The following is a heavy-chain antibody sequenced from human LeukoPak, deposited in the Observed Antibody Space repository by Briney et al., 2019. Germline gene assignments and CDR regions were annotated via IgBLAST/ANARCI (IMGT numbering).Heavy chain of an antibody. V-gene: IGHV4-34*01. CDR3: ARGTIVVAVAAQFSTGMDV. CDR2: ISHSGST. D-gene: IGHD2-15*01. J-gene: IGHJ6*02. CDR1: DGSFSDYY. Sequence: PSETLSLTCAVYDGSFSDYYWSWVRQPPGEGLDWIGEISHSGSTNYNPSLKSRVTISVDTSKNQFSLKLSSVTAADTAVYYCARGTIVVAVAAQFSTGMDVWGQGTTVTVSS.